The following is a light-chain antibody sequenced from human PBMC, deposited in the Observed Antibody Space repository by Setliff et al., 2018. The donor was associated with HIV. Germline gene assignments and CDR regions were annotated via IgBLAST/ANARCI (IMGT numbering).Light chain of an antibody. CDR2: DDN. CDR3: QVWDSSGRHFV. V-gene: IGLV3-21*03. CDR1: NIGSKS. Sequence: SYALTQPPSVTVAPEKTARIPCGGDNIGSKSVHWYQQKPGQAPVLVAYDDNDRPSGIPERFSGYRSGNTATLTISRVEAGDEADYYCQVWDSSGRHFVFGTGTKVTVL. J-gene: IGLJ1*01.